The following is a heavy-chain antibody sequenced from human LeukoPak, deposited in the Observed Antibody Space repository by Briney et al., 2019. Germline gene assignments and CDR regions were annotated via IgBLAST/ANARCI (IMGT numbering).Heavy chain of an antibody. J-gene: IGHJ4*02. CDR1: GGSISSGGYS. V-gene: IGHV4-30-2*01. Sequence: SETLSLTCAVSGGSISSGGYSWSWIRQPPGKGLEWIGYIYHSGSTYYNPSLKSRVTISVDRSKNQFSLKLSSVTAADTAVYYCARKSRSLIDYWGQGTLVTVSS. CDR2: IYHSGST. CDR3: ARKSRSLIDY.